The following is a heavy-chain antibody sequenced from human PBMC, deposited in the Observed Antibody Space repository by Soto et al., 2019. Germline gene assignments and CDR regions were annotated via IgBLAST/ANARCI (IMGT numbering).Heavy chain of an antibody. CDR2: ISAYNGNT. D-gene: IGHD6-13*01. Sequence: ASVKVSCKASGYTFTSCCISWVRRAPGQGLEWMGWISAYNGNTNYAQKLQGRVTMTTDTSTSTAYMELRSLRSDDTAVYYCARDEEQLARGWFDPWGQGTLVTVS. V-gene: IGHV1-18*04. J-gene: IGHJ5*02. CDR1: GYTFTSCC. CDR3: ARDEEQLARGWFDP.